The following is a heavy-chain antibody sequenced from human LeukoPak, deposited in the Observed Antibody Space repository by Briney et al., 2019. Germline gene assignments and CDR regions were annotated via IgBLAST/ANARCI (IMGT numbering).Heavy chain of an antibody. Sequence: GGSLRLSCAASGFTFSSYEMNWVRQAPGKGLEWVSYISSSGSTIYYADSVKGRFTISRDNAKNSLYLQMNSLRAEDTAVYYCARDRHPYYYGSGSYSIDYWGQGTLVTVSS. CDR3: ARDRHPYYYGSGSYSIDY. V-gene: IGHV3-48*03. J-gene: IGHJ4*02. D-gene: IGHD3-10*01. CDR2: ISSSGSTI. CDR1: GFTFSSYE.